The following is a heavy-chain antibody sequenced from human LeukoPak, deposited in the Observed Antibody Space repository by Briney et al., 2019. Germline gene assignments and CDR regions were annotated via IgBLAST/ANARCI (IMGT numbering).Heavy chain of an antibody. V-gene: IGHV3-7*01. CDR3: ARQRGSGCLDY. J-gene: IGHJ4*02. CDR2: IKQDGSET. Sequence: GGSLRFSCAASRFTLSNYWMSWVRQAPGKGPEWVANIKQDGSETYYVDSVKGRFTTSRDNAKNSLSLQMNSLRAEDTAVYYCARQRGSGCLDYWGQGTLVTVSS. D-gene: IGHD6-19*01. CDR1: RFTLSNYW.